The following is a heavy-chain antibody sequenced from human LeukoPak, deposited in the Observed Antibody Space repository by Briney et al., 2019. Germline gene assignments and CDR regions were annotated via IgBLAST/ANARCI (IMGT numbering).Heavy chain of an antibody. CDR2: IYPGDSDT. Sequence: GESLKISCKGSGYSFTSYWIGWVRQMPGKGLEWMGIIYPGDSDTRYSPSFQGQVTISADKSISTAYLQWSSLKASDTAMYYCARRGYYYDSSGYWMTYYFDYWGQGTLVTVSS. CDR3: ARRGYYYDSSGYWMTYYFDY. J-gene: IGHJ4*02. V-gene: IGHV5-51*01. D-gene: IGHD3-22*01. CDR1: GYSFTSYW.